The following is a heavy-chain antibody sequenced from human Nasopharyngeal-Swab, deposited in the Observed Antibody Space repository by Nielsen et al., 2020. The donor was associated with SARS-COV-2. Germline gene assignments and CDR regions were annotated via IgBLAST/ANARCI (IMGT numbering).Heavy chain of an antibody. V-gene: IGHV4-34*01. J-gene: IGHJ5*02. CDR3: ARRLKPAAMPGGFDP. Sequence: SETLSLTCAVYGGSFSGYYWSWIRQPPGKGLEWIGEINHSGSTNYNPSLKSRVTISVDTSKNQFSLKPSSVTAADTAVYYCARRLKPAAMPGGFDPWGQGTLVTVSS. CDR1: GGSFSGYY. CDR2: INHSGST. D-gene: IGHD2-2*01.